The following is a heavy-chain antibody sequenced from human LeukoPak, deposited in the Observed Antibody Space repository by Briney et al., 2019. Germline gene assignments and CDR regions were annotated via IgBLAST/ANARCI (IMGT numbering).Heavy chain of an antibody. CDR2: ISGSGGST. CDR3: AKDQSSGTYYDY. Sequence: GGSLRLSCAASGFTFSSYDMSWVRQAPGKGLEWISAISGSGGSTYYADSVKGRFTISRDNSRNTLYLQMNGLTAGDTAVYFCAKDQSSGTYYDYWGQGTLVTVSS. D-gene: IGHD1-26*01. J-gene: IGHJ4*02. CDR1: GFTFSSYD. V-gene: IGHV3-23*01.